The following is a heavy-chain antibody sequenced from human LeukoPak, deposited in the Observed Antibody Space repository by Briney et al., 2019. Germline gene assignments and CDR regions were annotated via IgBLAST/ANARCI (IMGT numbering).Heavy chain of an antibody. CDR3: ARDKSVATAPRHHFDY. J-gene: IGHJ4*02. Sequence: ASVKVSCEPSGYASNAYGISWVRQAPGRGLEWLGWISGYNYNTNYAQMFRGRVTMTIDKSTITAYMELRSLTSDDTAVYYCARDKSVATAPRHHFDYWGQGTLITVSS. D-gene: IGHD5-12*01. V-gene: IGHV1-18*01. CDR1: GYASNAYG. CDR2: ISGYNYNT.